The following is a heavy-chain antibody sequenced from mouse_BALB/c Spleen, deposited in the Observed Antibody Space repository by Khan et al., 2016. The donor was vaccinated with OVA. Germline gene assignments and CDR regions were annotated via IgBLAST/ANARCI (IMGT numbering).Heavy chain of an antibody. Sequence: EVKLEESGPGLVKPSQSLSLTCTVTGYSITSDYAWNWIRQFPGNKLEWMGYISYSGSTSYNPSLKSRISITRDTSKNKFFLQLNSVTTEDTATYYCARSIMANWGQGTTLTVSS. J-gene: IGHJ2*01. CDR1: GYSITSDYA. CDR2: ISYSGST. CDR3: ARSIMAN. V-gene: IGHV3-2*02.